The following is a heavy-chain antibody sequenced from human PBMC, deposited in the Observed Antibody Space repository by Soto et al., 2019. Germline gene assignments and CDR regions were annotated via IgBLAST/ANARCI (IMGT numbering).Heavy chain of an antibody. CDR2: SGSGGST. D-gene: IGHD3-16*01. V-gene: IGHV3-23*01. J-gene: IGHJ6*03. CDR1: GFSFSTYG. CDR3: VKFRGRAYHYYYMDV. Sequence: VQLLESGGGLAQGGGSLRLSCAASGFSFSTYGMTWVRQAPGKGLEWVSYSGSGGSTYYADSVKGRFTISRDNSKNTLYLQMNSLRAEDTAVYYCVKFRGRAYHYYYMDVWGNGTTVTVSS.